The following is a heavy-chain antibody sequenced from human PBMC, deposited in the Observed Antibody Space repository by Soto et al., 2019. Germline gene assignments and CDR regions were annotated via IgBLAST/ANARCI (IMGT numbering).Heavy chain of an antibody. D-gene: IGHD3-9*01. J-gene: IGHJ4*02. V-gene: IGHV4-31*03. Sequence: QVQLQESGPGLVKPSQTLSLTCTVSGGSISSGGYYWSWIRQHPGKGLEWIGYIYYSGSTYYNPSLKSRVTISVDTSKNQVSLKLSSVTAADTAVYYCARAPGVYYDILTGPGRLNYFDYWGQGTLVTVSS. CDR2: IYYSGST. CDR1: GGSISSGGYY. CDR3: ARAPGVYYDILTGPGRLNYFDY.